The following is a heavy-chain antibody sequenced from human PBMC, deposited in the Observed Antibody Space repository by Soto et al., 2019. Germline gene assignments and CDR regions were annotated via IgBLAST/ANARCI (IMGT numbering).Heavy chain of an antibody. CDR3: AKNRAHDTLTGYPDY. J-gene: IGHJ4*02. V-gene: IGHV3-30*18. D-gene: IGHD3-9*01. Sequence: GGSLRLSCAASGLIFSNYGMHWVRQAPGKGLEWVAVISYDGNNEDYADSVKGRFTISRDNSKNTLYLQMNSLRTEDTAVYYCAKNRAHDTLTGYPDYWGQGTLVTVSS. CDR2: ISYDGNNE. CDR1: GLIFSNYG.